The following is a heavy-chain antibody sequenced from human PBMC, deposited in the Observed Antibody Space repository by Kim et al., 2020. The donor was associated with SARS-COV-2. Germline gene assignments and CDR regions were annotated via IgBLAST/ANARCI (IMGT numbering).Heavy chain of an antibody. CDR1: GFTFSSYA. J-gene: IGHJ6*02. V-gene: IGHV3-30*04. CDR2: ISYDGSNK. CDR3: ARADCSSTSCYGQTFGYYYYGMDV. D-gene: IGHD2-2*01. Sequence: GGSLRLSCAASGFTFSSYAMHWVRQAPGKGLEWVAVISYDGSNKYYADSVKGRFTISRDNSKNTLYLQMNSLRAEDTAVYYCARADCSSTSCYGQTFGYYYYGMDVWGQGTTVTVCS.